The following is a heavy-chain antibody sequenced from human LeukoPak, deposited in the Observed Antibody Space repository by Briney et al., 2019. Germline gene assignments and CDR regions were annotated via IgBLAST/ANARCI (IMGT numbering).Heavy chain of an antibody. D-gene: IGHD6-13*01. Sequence: GGSLRLSCAASGFTFSSYGMNWVRQAPGKGLEWVSSISSSSSYIYYADSVKGRFTISRDNAKNSLYLQMNSLRAEDTAVYYCAKQGIAAEGGYWGQGTLVTVSS. CDR2: ISSSSSYI. CDR3: AKQGIAAEGGY. J-gene: IGHJ4*02. V-gene: IGHV3-21*01. CDR1: GFTFSSYG.